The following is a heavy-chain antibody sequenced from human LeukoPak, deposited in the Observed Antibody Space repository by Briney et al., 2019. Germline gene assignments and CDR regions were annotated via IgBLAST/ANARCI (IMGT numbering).Heavy chain of an antibody. CDR2: INHSGST. V-gene: IGHV4-34*01. Sequence: KPSETLSLTCAVYGGSFSGYYWSWIRQLPGKGLEWIGEINHSGSTNYNPSLKSRVTISVDTSKDQFSLKLSSVTAADTAVYYCARGLFKKVDWYSSGYYVWFDPWGQGTLVTVSS. CDR1: GGSFSGYY. D-gene: IGHD6-19*01. J-gene: IGHJ5*02. CDR3: ARGLFKKVDWYSSGYYVWFDP.